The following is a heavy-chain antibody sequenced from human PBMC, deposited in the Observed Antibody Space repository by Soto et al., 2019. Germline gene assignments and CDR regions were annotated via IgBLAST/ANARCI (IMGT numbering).Heavy chain of an antibody. D-gene: IGHD1-7*01. CDR2: IYYSGNT. CDR1: CGSISSYY. V-gene: IGHV4-59*01. Sequence: SETLSLTCTVSCGSISSYYWSWIRQPPGKGLEWIGYIYYSGNTNYNPSLKSRVTISVDTSKNQFSLKLSSVTAADTAVYYCGRGEVDRYNWNYGIDYWGQGTLVTVSS. J-gene: IGHJ4*02. CDR3: GRGEVDRYNWNYGIDY.